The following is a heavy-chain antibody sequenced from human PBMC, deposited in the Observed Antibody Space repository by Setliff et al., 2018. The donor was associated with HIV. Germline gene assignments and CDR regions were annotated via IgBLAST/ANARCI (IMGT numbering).Heavy chain of an antibody. CDR1: GFTFSSYW. J-gene: IGHJ1*01. Sequence: AGGSLRLSCAASGFTFSSYWMSWVRQAPGKGLEWVANIKQDGSEKYYVDSVKGRFTISRDNAKNSLYLQLNSLRAEDTAVYYCARYNWNPLGEQVWSLQFFQLWGQGTLVTVSS. V-gene: IGHV3-7*03. CDR2: IKQDGSEK. D-gene: IGHD1-20*01. CDR3: ARYNWNPLGEQVWSLQFFQL.